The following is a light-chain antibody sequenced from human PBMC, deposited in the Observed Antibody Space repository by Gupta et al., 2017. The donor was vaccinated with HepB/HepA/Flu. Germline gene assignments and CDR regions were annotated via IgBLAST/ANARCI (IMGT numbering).Light chain of an antibody. CDR2: GTS. Sequence: EIVLTQYPCTLSLSPGERFNLSCRASQPVATSYLAWYQQKPGQAPLLLIYGTSTRDSGIPDRFTGSGSGKYLALTISIRELEDFAVYYCQQQCNTPILTFGGGTKVDIK. CDR1: QPVATSY. J-gene: IGKJ4*01. CDR3: QQQCNTPILT. V-gene: IGKV3-20*01.